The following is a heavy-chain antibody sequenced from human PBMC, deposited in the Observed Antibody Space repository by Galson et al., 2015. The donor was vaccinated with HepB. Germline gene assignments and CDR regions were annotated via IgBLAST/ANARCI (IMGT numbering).Heavy chain of an antibody. CDR1: GGSIRSGGYY. D-gene: IGHD2-2*01. CDR2: ISYSGSA. V-gene: IGHV4-31*03. J-gene: IGHJ3*01. CDR3: ARGIRTVDAFEV. Sequence: TLSLTCTVSGGSIRSGGYYWSWIRQHPGQGLESIGYISYSGSAYYNPSLKSRIIISMDTSKNQFFLQLNSVTAADTAVYYCARGIRTVDAFEVWGQGTMVIVSS.